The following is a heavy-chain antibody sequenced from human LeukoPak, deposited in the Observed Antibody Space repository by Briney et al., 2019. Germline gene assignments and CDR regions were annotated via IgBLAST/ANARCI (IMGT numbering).Heavy chain of an antibody. J-gene: IGHJ4*02. Sequence: SETLSLTCTVSGGSISSGDYYWSWIRQPPGKGLEWIGYIYYSGSTYYNPSLKSRVTISVDTSKNQFSLKLSSVTAADTAVYYCARGRIAAAGTSVPYYFDYWGQGTLVTVSS. CDR2: IYYSGST. CDR3: ARGRIAAAGTSVPYYFDY. D-gene: IGHD6-13*01. V-gene: IGHV4-30-4*01. CDR1: GGSISSGDYY.